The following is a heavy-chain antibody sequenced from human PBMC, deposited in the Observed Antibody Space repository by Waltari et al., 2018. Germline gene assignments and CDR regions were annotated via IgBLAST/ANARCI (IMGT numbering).Heavy chain of an antibody. J-gene: IGHJ4*02. V-gene: IGHV3-21*01. CDR1: GFTFRGYS. CDR2: ISSSSSYI. D-gene: IGHD1-26*01. CDR3: AREGGRYFDY. Sequence: EVQLVESGGDLVQPGGSLRLSCAAAGFTFRGYSLNWVRQTPGKGLEWVSSISSSSSYIYYADSVKGRFTSSRDNAKNSLYLQMNSLRAEDTAVYYCAREGGRYFDYWGQGTLVTVSS.